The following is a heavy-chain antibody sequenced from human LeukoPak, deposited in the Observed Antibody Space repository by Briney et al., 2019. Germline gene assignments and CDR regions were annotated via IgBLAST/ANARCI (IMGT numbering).Heavy chain of an antibody. CDR1: GFTFSSYG. CDR2: IKEDGSEK. CDR3: ASSGWYSTPNWFDP. D-gene: IGHD6-19*01. V-gene: IGHV3-7*01. J-gene: IGHJ5*02. Sequence: GGSLRLSCAASGFTFSSYGMHWVRQAPGKGLEWVASIKEDGSEKYYVDSVKGRFTISRDNAKNSLYLQMNSLRAEDTAMYYCASSGWYSTPNWFDPWGQGTLVIVSS.